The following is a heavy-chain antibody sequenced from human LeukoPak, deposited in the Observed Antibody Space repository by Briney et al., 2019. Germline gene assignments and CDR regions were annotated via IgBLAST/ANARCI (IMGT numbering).Heavy chain of an antibody. CDR2: IYHSGST. Sequence: PSQTLSLTCAVSGGSISSGGYSWSWIRQPPGKGLEWIGYIYHSGSTYYNPSLKSRVTISVDRSKNQFSLKLSSVTAADTAVYYCARAGCGDYVGGEFDYWGQGTLVTVPS. CDR1: GGSISSGGYS. J-gene: IGHJ4*02. V-gene: IGHV4-30-2*01. D-gene: IGHD4-17*01. CDR3: ARAGCGDYVGGEFDY.